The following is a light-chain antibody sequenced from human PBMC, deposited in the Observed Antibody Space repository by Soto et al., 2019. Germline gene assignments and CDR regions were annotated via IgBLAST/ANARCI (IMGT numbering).Light chain of an antibody. CDR3: AAWDDSLNGVV. CDR1: SSNIGSHT. Sequence: QSVLTQPPSASGTPGQTIAISCSGGSSNIGSHTVNWYQQLPGTAPRLLIYSNTQRPSGVPDHFSGSKSGTSDSLAISGLQSEYEGDYYCAAWDDSLNGVVFGGETKLTVL. V-gene: IGLV1-44*01. CDR2: SNT. J-gene: IGLJ2*01.